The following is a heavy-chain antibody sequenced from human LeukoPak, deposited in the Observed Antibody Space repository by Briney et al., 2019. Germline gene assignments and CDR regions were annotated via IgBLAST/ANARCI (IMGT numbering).Heavy chain of an antibody. Sequence: GGSLRLSCAASGFPFRNFAMNWVRQAPGKGLEWVSYISGSRSTTYYADSVKGRFTISRDNAKNSLDLQMNSLRAEDTAVYYCAKDSGSGLDYWGQGTLVTVSS. CDR3: AKDSGSGLDY. D-gene: IGHD3-10*01. V-gene: IGHV3-48*01. CDR1: GFPFRNFA. CDR2: ISGSRSTT. J-gene: IGHJ4*02.